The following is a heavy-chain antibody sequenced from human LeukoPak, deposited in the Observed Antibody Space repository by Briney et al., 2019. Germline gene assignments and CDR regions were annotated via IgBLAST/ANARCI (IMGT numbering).Heavy chain of an antibody. Sequence: ASVKVSCKASGYIFDIYAMIWVRQAPGQGLELMGWINTNTGNPTYAQGFTGRFVFSLDTSVSTAYLQISSLKAEDTAVYYCARDQSSPRNWFDPWGQGTLVTVSS. CDR3: ARDQSSPRNWFDP. D-gene: IGHD3-10*01. CDR2: INTNTGNP. CDR1: GYIFDIYA. J-gene: IGHJ5*02. V-gene: IGHV7-4-1*02.